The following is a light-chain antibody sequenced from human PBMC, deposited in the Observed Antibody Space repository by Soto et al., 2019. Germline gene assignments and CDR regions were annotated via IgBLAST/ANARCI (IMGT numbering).Light chain of an antibody. CDR3: QQYGGSPLYT. CDR1: QSVSSNS. Sequence: EIVLTQSPGTLSLSPGERATLSCRASQSVSSNSLAWYQQKPGQAPRLLIYGASSRATGIPDRFSGSGSGTDFTLTISRLEPEDFAVYYCQQYGGSPLYTFGQGTKLEIK. V-gene: IGKV3-20*01. J-gene: IGKJ2*01. CDR2: GAS.